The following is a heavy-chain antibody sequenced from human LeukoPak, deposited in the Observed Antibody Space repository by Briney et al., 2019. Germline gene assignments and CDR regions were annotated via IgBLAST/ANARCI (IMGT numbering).Heavy chain of an antibody. D-gene: IGHD1-26*01. Sequence: GGSLRLSCAASGFTFSSYEMNWVRQAPGKGLEWVSYISSSGSTIYYADSVKGRFTISRDNAKNSLYLQMNSLRAEDTAVYYCARASPRRGRLHYYYGMDVWGQGTTVTVSS. CDR1: GFTFSSYE. V-gene: IGHV3-48*03. CDR2: ISSSGSTI. J-gene: IGHJ6*02. CDR3: ARASPRRGRLHYYYGMDV.